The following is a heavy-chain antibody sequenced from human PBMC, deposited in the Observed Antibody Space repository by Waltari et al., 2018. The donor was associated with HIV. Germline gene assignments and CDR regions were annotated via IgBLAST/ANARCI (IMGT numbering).Heavy chain of an antibody. CDR1: GYTFTHYA. CDR2: SNVGNSKT. V-gene: IGHV1-3*01. D-gene: IGHD3-16*02. J-gene: IGHJ4*02. CDR3: AREGAGDIYYLEY. Sequence: QVQLVQSRAEVKRPGASVKVSWKTSGYTFTHYAGHWVRQAPGQRLESMGWSNVGNSKTQYSQKFQGRLTITRDTSASVAYMELTRLKSEDTAVYFCAREGAGDIYYLEYWGQGTLVTVSS.